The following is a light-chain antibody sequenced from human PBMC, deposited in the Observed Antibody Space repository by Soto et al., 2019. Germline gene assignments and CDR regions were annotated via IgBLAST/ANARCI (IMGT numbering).Light chain of an antibody. V-gene: IGLV2-14*01. J-gene: IGLJ1*01. CDR1: SSDVGGFEY. Sequence: QSALSQPASVSGSPGQSITISCTGTSSDVGGFEYVSWYQHQPGKAPKLIIYDVTKRPSGVSNRFSGSKSGNTASLTISGIQAEDEGDYYCGSYTSSSTYVFGTGTKVTVL. CDR2: DVT. CDR3: GSYTSSSTYV.